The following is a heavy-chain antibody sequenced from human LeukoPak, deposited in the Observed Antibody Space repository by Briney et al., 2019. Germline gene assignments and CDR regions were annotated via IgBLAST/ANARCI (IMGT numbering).Heavy chain of an antibody. Sequence: PSETLSLTCAVSGGSISSGSYYWSWIRQHPGKGLEWIGYIYYSGSTYYNPSLKSRVTISVDTSKNQLSLKLSSVTAADTAVYYCARRRSLGMATIPGYFDHWGQGTLVTVSS. J-gene: IGHJ4*02. CDR3: ARRRSLGMATIPGYFDH. D-gene: IGHD5-24*01. CDR1: GGSISSGSYY. CDR2: IYYSGST. V-gene: IGHV4-31*11.